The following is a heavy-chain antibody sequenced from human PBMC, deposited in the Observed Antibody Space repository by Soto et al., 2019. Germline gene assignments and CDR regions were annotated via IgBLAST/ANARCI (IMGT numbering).Heavy chain of an antibody. CDR2: ISPYNDYT. V-gene: IGHV1-18*01. J-gene: IGHJ6*02. CDR3: ASGGYYDTSWGKLSHYGLDV. Sequence: QVQLAQSANEVKKPGASVRVSCKAAGYTFIRYGIAWVRQAPGQGLEWMGWISPYNDYTVYAQKFQGRVSMTADTSTRTVYMNLRGLKSDDTALYYCASGGYYDTSWGKLSHYGLDVWGQGTSVSVSS. D-gene: IGHD3-16*01. CDR1: GYTFIRYG.